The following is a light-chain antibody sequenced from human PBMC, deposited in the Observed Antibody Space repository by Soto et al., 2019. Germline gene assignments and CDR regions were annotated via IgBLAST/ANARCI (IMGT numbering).Light chain of an antibody. CDR1: QSVSNNY. CDR2: GAS. J-gene: IGKJ1*01. Sequence: EIVLTQSPGTLSLSPRESATLSCRASQSVSNNYLAWYQQKPGQAPRLLIYGASNRATGIPDRFSGSGSGTDFTLTISRLEPEDFAVYYCQQYGSSGTFGQGPKVDIK. V-gene: IGKV3-20*01. CDR3: QQYGSSGT.